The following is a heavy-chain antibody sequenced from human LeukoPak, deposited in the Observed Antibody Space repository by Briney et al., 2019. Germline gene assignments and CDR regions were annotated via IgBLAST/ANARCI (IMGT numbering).Heavy chain of an antibody. CDR1: GDSVSSNTAT. CDR3: ASGLHFDY. Sequence: SQTLSLTCAVSGDSVSSNTATWNWIRQSPSRGLEWLGRTYYRSKWYNEYAVSVESRMTINADTSKNQLSLQLNSVTPEDTAVYFCASGLHFDYWGQGTLVTVSS. CDR2: TYYRSKWYN. V-gene: IGHV6-1*01. J-gene: IGHJ4*02.